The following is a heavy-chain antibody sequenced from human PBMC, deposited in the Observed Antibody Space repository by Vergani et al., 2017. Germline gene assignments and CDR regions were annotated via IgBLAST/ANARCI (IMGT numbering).Heavy chain of an antibody. Sequence: EVQLLESGGGLVQPGGSLRLSCVASGFTFSTYAMSWVRQAPGKGLEWVSGISGSGGSTDYTDSVKGRFTISRDISKNTLYLQMNSLSAGDTAVYYCAKANPRNSGYDYLYYYHAMDVWGQGTTVTVSS. J-gene: IGHJ6*02. CDR2: ISGSGGST. CDR1: GFTFSTYA. D-gene: IGHD5-12*01. CDR3: AKANPRNSGYDYLYYYHAMDV. V-gene: IGHV3-23*01.